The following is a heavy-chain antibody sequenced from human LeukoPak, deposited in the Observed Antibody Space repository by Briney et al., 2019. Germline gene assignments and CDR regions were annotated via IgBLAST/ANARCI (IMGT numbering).Heavy chain of an antibody. CDR3: AKYPGYCGSPGCYGPYNEDYYYMDV. J-gene: IGHJ6*03. V-gene: IGHV3-23*01. CDR2: LSGTGGAT. CDR1: GFTFSSYA. Sequence: GGSLRLSCVASGFTFSSYAMTWVRQAPGKGLEWVSSLSGTGGATYYADSVKGRFTISRDNSKNTLYLQMNGLRAEDTAMYYCAKYPGYCGSPGCYGPYNEDYYYMDVWGKGTTVTVSS. D-gene: IGHD2-2*01.